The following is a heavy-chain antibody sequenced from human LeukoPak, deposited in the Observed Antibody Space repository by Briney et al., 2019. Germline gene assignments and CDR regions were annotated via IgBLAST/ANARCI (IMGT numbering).Heavy chain of an antibody. V-gene: IGHV4-4*07. D-gene: IGHD5-12*01. CDR2: IYTSGST. CDR3: ARSFSAVATLDY. J-gene: IGHJ4*02. Sequence: SETLSLTCTVSGGSISSYYWSWVRQPAGKGLEWIGRIYTSGSTNYNPSLKSRVTMSVDTSKNQFSLKLSSVSAADTAVYYCARSFSAVATLDYWGQGTLVTVSS. CDR1: GGSISSYY.